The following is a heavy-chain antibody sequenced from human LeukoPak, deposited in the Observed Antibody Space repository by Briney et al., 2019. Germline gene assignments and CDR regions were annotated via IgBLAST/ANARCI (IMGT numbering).Heavy chain of an antibody. Sequence: PGGSLRLSCAASGFTFSSYWMSWVRQAPGKGLEWVANIKQDGSEKYYVDSVKGRFTISRDNAKNSLYLQMNSLRAEDTAVYYCAREDGVVGATTHFDYWGQGTLVTVSS. J-gene: IGHJ4*02. V-gene: IGHV3-7*01. D-gene: IGHD1-26*01. CDR3: AREDGVVGATTHFDY. CDR1: GFTFSSYW. CDR2: IKQDGSEK.